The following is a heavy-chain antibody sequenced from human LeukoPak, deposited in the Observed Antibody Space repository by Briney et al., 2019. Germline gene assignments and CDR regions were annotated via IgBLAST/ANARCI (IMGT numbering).Heavy chain of an antibody. D-gene: IGHD6-25*01. CDR1: GFTFSDYG. CDR2: IQSDEGKQ. Sequence: PGGSLRLSCAASGFTFSDYGMHWVRQAPGKGLEWVAFIQSDEGKQHYADSVKGRFTISRDNAKNSLYLQMNSLRAEDTAVYYCAHSGAAAGAFDIWGQGTMVTVSS. J-gene: IGHJ3*02. V-gene: IGHV3-30*02. CDR3: AHSGAAAGAFDI.